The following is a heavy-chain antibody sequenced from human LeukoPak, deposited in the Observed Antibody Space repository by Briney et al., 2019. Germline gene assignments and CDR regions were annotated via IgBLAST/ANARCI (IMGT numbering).Heavy chain of an antibody. CDR1: GFTFSSYS. J-gene: IGHJ4*02. CDR2: ISSSSSTI. CDR3: ARDPYGGNSAYYFDY. Sequence: GGSLRLSCAASGFTFSSYSMNWVRQAPGKGLEWVSYISSSSSTIYYADSVQGRFTISRDNAKNSLYLQMNSLRVEDTAVYYCARDPYGGNSAYYFDYWGQGTLVTVSS. V-gene: IGHV3-48*04. D-gene: IGHD4-23*01.